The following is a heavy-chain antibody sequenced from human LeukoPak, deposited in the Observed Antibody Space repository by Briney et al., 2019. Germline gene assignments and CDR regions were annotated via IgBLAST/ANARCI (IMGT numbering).Heavy chain of an antibody. V-gene: IGHV1-2*02. D-gene: IGHD1-26*01. CDR1: GYTFTGYY. CDR3: AREPPRYRGPFDY. Sequence: ASVKVSCKASGYTFTGYYMHWVRQAPGQGLEWMGWINPNSGGTNYAQKFQGRVTMTSDTSISTAYMELSRLRSDDTAVYYCAREPPRYRGPFDYWGQGTLVTVSS. J-gene: IGHJ4*02. CDR2: INPNSGGT.